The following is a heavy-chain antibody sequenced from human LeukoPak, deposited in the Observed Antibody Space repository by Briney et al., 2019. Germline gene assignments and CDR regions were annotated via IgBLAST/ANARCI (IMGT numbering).Heavy chain of an antibody. CDR1: GYTFTSYD. CDR3: AREYCSGGICYAYFDY. Sequence: ASVKVSCKASGYTFTSYDINWVRQATGQGLEWMGWMNPNSGNTGYAQKFQGRVTMTRNTSISTAYMELSRLRSDDTAVYYCAREYCSGGICYAYFDYWGQGTLVTVSS. CDR2: MNPNSGNT. V-gene: IGHV1-8*01. D-gene: IGHD2-15*01. J-gene: IGHJ4*02.